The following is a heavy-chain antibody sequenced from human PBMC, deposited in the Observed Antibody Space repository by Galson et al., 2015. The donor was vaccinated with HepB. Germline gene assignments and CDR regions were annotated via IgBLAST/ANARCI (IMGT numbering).Heavy chain of an antibody. CDR2: ISGSGGST. J-gene: IGHJ6*02. V-gene: IGHV3-23*01. CDR1: GFTFSNSA. Sequence: SLRLSCAASGFTFSNSAMSWVRQAPGKGLEWVSGISGSGGSTYYADSVKGRFTISRDNSKNTLYLQMNSLRAEDTAVYYCAKDDMGSGSYLSLPFHYYYGMDVWGQGTTATVSS. D-gene: IGHD3-10*01. CDR3: AKDDMGSGSYLSLPFHYYYGMDV.